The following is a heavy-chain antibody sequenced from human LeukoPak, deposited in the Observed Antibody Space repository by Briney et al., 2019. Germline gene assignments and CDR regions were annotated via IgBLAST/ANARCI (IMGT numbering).Heavy chain of an antibody. CDR3: ARDPEDIVVVVAATGNWFDP. CDR2: IKQDGSEK. Sequence: GGSLRLSCAASTFTFSRYWMSWVRQAPGKGLEWVANIKQDGSEKYYVDSVKGRFTISRDNAKNSLYLQMNSLTAEDTAVYYCARDPEDIVVVVAATGNWFDPWGQGTLVTVSS. D-gene: IGHD2-15*01. J-gene: IGHJ5*02. CDR1: TFTFSRYW. V-gene: IGHV3-7*01.